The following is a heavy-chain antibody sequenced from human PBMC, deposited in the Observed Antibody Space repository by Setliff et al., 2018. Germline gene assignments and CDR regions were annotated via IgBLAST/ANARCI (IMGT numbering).Heavy chain of an antibody. CDR2: IYDSGSS. Sequence: SETLSLTCTVSGGSVSNSGFFWAWLRQAPGKGLEWIGNIYDSGSSNYNASLKSRLIITRDTSKNQISLKLTSVTAADTAVYYCGRGFSRIEGWGNWFDPWGQGILVTVSS. V-gene: IGHV4-39*01. J-gene: IGHJ5*02. CDR1: GGSVSNSGFF. CDR3: GRGFSRIEGWGNWFDP. D-gene: IGHD2-15*01.